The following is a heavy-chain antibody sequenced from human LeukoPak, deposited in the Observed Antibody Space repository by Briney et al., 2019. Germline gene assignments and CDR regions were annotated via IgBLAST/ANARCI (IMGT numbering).Heavy chain of an antibody. CDR1: GFTFSSYW. Sequence: GGSLRLSCAASGFTFSSYWMSWVRQAPGKGLEWVANIKQDGSEKYYVDSVKGRFTISRDNAKNSLSLQMNSLRSDDTAVYYCAKDFAIAVAGTIDYWGQGTLVTVSS. CDR3: AKDFAIAVAGTIDY. D-gene: IGHD6-19*01. CDR2: IKQDGSEK. J-gene: IGHJ4*02. V-gene: IGHV3-7*01.